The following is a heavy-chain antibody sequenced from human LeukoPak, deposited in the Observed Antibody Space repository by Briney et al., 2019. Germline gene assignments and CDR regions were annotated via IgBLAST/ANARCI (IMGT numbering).Heavy chain of an antibody. V-gene: IGHV3-7*01. J-gene: IGHJ1*01. CDR3: ARAPSEIGGYYPEYFRH. D-gene: IGHD3-22*01. CDR2: IKQDGSEI. CDR1: GFTFSTYW. Sequence: GGSLRLSCAASGFTFSTYWMSWVRQAPGKGLEWVANIKQDGSEINYVDSVKGRFTISRDNAKNTVSLQMNSLRAEDTGVYYCARAPSEIGGYYPEYFRHWGQGTLVTVSS.